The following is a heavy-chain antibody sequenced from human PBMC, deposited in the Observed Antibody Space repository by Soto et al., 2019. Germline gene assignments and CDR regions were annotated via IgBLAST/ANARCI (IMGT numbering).Heavy chain of an antibody. CDR1: GGSFSGYY. J-gene: IGHJ5*02. Sequence: SETLSLTCAVSGGSFSGYYWSWIRQPPGKGLEWIGEINHSGSTNYNPSLKSRVTISVDTSKNQFSLKLSSVTAADTAVYYCARPRIAGNWFDPWGQGTLVTVSS. CDR3: ARPRIAGNWFDP. V-gene: IGHV4-34*01. D-gene: IGHD6-13*01. CDR2: INHSGST.